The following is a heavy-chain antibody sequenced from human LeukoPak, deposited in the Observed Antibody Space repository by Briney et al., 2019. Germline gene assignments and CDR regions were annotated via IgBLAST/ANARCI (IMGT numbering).Heavy chain of an antibody. CDR3: ARGRYNWNDAWFDP. CDR2: INHSGST. CDR1: DGSITISNW. V-gene: IGHV4-4*02. Sequence: PSGTLSLTCAVSDGSITISNWWNWVRQPPGKGLEWIGEINHSGSTNYNPSLKSRVTISVDTSKNQFSLKLSSVTAADTAVYYCARGRYNWNDAWFDPWGQGTLVTVSS. D-gene: IGHD1-1*01. J-gene: IGHJ5*02.